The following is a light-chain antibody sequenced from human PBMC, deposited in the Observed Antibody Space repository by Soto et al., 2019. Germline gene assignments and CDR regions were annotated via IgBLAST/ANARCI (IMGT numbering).Light chain of an antibody. Sequence: QSVLTQPPSASGTPGQRVIISCSGGSSSIGRNTVNWYQHLPGTAPRLLIYTNDQRPSGVPDRFSGSKSGTSASLAISGLQSEDEADYYSAAWDDTSSFVFGTGTKVHVL. CDR2: TND. CDR1: SSSIGRNT. CDR3: AAWDDTSSFV. J-gene: IGLJ1*01. V-gene: IGLV1-44*01.